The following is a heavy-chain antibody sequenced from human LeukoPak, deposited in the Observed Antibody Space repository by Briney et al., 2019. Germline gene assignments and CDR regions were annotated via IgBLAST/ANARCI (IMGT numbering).Heavy chain of an antibody. CDR1: GFTFSSYA. V-gene: IGHV3-23*01. D-gene: IGHD3-3*01. J-gene: IGHJ4*02. Sequence: GGSLRLSCAASGFTFSSYAMSWVRQAPGKGLEWVSAISGSGDNTYYADSVKGRFTISRDNSKNTLYLQMHNLRAEDTAVYYCAKFGDFWSGYYTEGYFDYWGQGTLVTVSS. CDR3: AKFGDFWSGYYTEGYFDY. CDR2: ISGSGDNT.